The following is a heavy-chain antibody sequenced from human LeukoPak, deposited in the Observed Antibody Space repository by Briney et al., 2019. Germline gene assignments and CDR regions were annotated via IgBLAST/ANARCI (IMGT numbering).Heavy chain of an antibody. Sequence: GGSLRLSCAASRFTFSSYSMNWVRQAPGKGLEWVSYISSSSSTIFYADSLKGRFTISRDNAKNSLYLQMNSLRAEDTAVYYCAKTAMVRGVTNYYYYYGMDVWGQGTTVTVSS. CDR1: RFTFSSYS. D-gene: IGHD3-10*01. CDR2: ISSSSSTI. V-gene: IGHV3-48*04. J-gene: IGHJ6*02. CDR3: AKTAMVRGVTNYYYYYGMDV.